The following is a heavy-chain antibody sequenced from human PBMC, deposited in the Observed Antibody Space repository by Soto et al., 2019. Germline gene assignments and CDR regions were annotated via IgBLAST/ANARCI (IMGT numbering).Heavy chain of an antibody. CDR3: TRSGSSPYYYGMDV. Sequence: EVQLVESGGGLVQPGGSLRLSCAASGFTFSSYWMHWVRQAPGKGLVWVSRINSDGSSTNYADSVKGRFTISRDNARSTLFLQMDTLRAEDTAVYYCTRSGSSPYYYGMDVWGQGTTVTVSS. V-gene: IGHV3-74*01. CDR2: INSDGSST. D-gene: IGHD6-6*01. J-gene: IGHJ6*02. CDR1: GFTFSSYW.